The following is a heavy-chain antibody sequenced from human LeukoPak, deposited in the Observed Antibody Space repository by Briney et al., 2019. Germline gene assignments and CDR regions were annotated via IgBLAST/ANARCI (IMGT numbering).Heavy chain of an antibody. V-gene: IGHV3-7*01. CDR2: IKQDGSEK. J-gene: IGHJ4*02. D-gene: IGHD3-9*01. Sequence: PRGSLRLSCAASGFTFSSYWMSWVRQAPGKGLEWVANIKQDGSEKYYVDSVKGRFTISRDNAKNSLYLQMNSLRAEDTAVYYCARDPFDYDILTGYYSAVDYWGQGTLVTVSS. CDR3: ARDPFDYDILTGYYSAVDY. CDR1: GFTFSSYW.